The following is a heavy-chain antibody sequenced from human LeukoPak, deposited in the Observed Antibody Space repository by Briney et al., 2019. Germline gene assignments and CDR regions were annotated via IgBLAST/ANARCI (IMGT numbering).Heavy chain of an antibody. Sequence: PSETLSLTCTVSGGSISSSSYYWGWIRQPPGKGLEWIGSIYYSGSTYYNPSLKSRVTISVDTSKNQFSLKLSSVTAADTAVYYCARDPGPYCSGGSCYWDYWGQGTLVTVSS. CDR3: ARDPGPYCSGGSCYWDY. V-gene: IGHV4-39*07. CDR1: GGSISSSSYY. CDR2: IYYSGST. J-gene: IGHJ4*02. D-gene: IGHD2-15*01.